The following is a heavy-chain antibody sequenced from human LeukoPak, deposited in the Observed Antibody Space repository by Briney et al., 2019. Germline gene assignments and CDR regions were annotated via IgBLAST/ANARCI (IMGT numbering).Heavy chain of an antibody. Sequence: ASVKVSCKASGYTFTGYYMHWVRQATGQGLEWMGWLNPNSGNTGYAQKFQGRVTITRNTSISTAYMELSSLRSEDTAVYYCARAPKGYSYGLGLSYYYYMDVWGKGTTVTVSS. CDR2: LNPNSGNT. V-gene: IGHV1-8*03. J-gene: IGHJ6*03. D-gene: IGHD5-18*01. CDR1: GYTFTGYY. CDR3: ARAPKGYSYGLGLSYYYYMDV.